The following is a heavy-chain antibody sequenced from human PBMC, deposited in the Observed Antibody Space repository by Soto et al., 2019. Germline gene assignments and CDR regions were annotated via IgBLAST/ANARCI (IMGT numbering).Heavy chain of an antibody. CDR3: AKTKFRGVVVNV. CDR2: ISNSGNT. V-gene: IGHV3-23*01. D-gene: IGHD3-10*01. Sequence: EVQLLESGGALVQPGGSLRLSCAASGFTFSSYAMYWVRQAPGKGLEWVSTISNSGNTYYADSVEGRFTISRDNSKNTLYLQMNSLRAEDTAVHYCAKTKFRGVVVNVWGQGTTVTVSS. J-gene: IGHJ6*02. CDR1: GFTFSSYA.